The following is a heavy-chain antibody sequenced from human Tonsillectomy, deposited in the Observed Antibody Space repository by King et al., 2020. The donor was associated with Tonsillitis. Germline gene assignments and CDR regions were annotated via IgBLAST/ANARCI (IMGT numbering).Heavy chain of an antibody. V-gene: IGHV3-15*07. CDR2: IKRQTDGGTT. CDR1: GFTFTNAW. D-gene: IGHD3-22*01. J-gene: IGHJ4*02. Sequence: VQLVESGGGLVKPGGSLRLSCVASGFTFTNAWMNWVRQAPGKGLEWVGLIKRQTDGGTTDYAAPVKGRFSISRDDSKNTLYLQMSSLKTEDTAVYYCTTDLAYYDTSGYPYWGQGTLVTVSS. CDR3: TTDLAYYDTSGYPY.